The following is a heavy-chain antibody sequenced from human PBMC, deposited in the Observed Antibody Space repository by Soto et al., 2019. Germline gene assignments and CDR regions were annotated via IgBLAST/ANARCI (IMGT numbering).Heavy chain of an antibody. V-gene: IGHV3-7*03. CDR1: DFTLGNYW. CDR3: FGGNGGPQ. Sequence: PGGSLRLSCITSDFTLGNYWMNWARQAPGKGLEWVANIKPDGSVTNYLDSVKGRFTISRDNVRNSVSLQMNSLRVEDTAVYFCFGGNGGPQWGQGTLVTVSS. CDR2: IKPDGSVT. D-gene: IGHD3-16*01. J-gene: IGHJ4*02.